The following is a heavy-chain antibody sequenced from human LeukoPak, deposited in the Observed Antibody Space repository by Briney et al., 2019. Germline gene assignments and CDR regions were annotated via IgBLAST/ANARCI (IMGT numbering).Heavy chain of an antibody. D-gene: IGHD5-12*01. CDR3: AKAKDGVSGYDDLFDY. CDR2: FSYDGSTH. J-gene: IGHJ4*02. V-gene: IGHV3-30-3*01. CDR1: GFTFSTYA. Sequence: AKSLSLSCAGSGFTFSTYARHWVRQAPGKGLEWVALFSYDGSTHCYADSVKCRFTISRDKSKNSLYLQMNSLRTEDTAVYYCAKAKDGVSGYDDLFDYWGQGTLVTVSS.